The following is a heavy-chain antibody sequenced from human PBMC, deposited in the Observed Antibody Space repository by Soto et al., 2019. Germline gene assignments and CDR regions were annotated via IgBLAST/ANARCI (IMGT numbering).Heavy chain of an antibody. D-gene: IGHD3-22*01. CDR1: GFTFSNAW. Sequence: PGGSLRLSCAASGFTFSNAWMNWVRQAPGKGLEWVGRIKSKTDGGTTDYAAPVKGRFTISRDDSKNTLYLQMNSLKTEDTAVYYCTTDPSSSSGYYNDYWGQGTLVTVSS. CDR3: TTDPSSSSGYYNDY. J-gene: IGHJ4*02. V-gene: IGHV3-15*07. CDR2: IKSKTDGGTT.